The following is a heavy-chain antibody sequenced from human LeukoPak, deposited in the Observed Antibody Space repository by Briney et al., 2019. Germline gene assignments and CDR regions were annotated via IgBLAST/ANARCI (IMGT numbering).Heavy chain of an antibody. CDR2: ISYDGSNK. D-gene: IGHD2-15*01. V-gene: IGHV3-30*18. Sequence: PGGALRLSCAASGFTFSSYVMHSVRQAPGKGLECVAVISYDGSNKYYADSVKGRFTISRDNSKTTLYLQMNSLRAEDTPVSHCVKDRGYCSGDRCYYFAYWGEGTL. J-gene: IGHJ4*02. CDR1: GFTFSSYV. CDR3: VKDRGYCSGDRCYYFAY.